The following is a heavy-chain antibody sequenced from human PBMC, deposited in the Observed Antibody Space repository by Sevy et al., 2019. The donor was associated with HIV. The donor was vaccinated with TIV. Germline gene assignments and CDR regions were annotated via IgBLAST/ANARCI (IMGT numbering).Heavy chain of an antibody. V-gene: IGHV3-66*02. J-gene: IGHJ3*02. CDR2: IYSGGST. CDR1: GFTVSDNY. D-gene: IGHD5-18*01. Sequence: GGYLRLSCAASGFTVSDNYMSWVRQAPGKGLEWVSLIYSGGSTYYADSVKGRFTISRDNSKNTLYLKMDSLRAEDTAVYYCAGRVTSDSFDIWGQGTMVIVSS. CDR3: AGRVTSDSFDI.